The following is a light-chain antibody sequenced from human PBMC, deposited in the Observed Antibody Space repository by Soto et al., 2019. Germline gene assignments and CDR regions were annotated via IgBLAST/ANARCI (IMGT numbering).Light chain of an antibody. CDR1: SSDVGSYNL. V-gene: IGLV2-23*02. J-gene: IGLJ1*01. CDR3: CSYAGSSTYV. CDR2: EVS. Sequence: QSVLTQPASVSGSPGQSITISCTGTSSDVGSYNLVSWYQQHPGKAPKLMIYEVSKRPSGVSNRFSGSKSGNTASLTISGLQAEDDADYYCCSYAGSSTYVFGPGTKSPS.